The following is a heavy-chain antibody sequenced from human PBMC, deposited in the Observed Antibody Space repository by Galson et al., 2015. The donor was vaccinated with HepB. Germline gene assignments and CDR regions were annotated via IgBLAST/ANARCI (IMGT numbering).Heavy chain of an antibody. CDR1: GFTFSSYS. J-gene: IGHJ5*02. D-gene: IGHD3-3*01. CDR3: ARDPGDFWSGYHNWFDP. V-gene: IGHV3-21*01. CDR2: IRSSSSYS. Sequence: SLRLSCAASGFTFSSYSMNWVAQAPGQGLEWVSSIRSSSSYSYYADSVKGRFTISRDNAKNSLYLQMNSLRAEDTAVYYCARDPGDFWSGYHNWFDPWGQGTLVTVSS.